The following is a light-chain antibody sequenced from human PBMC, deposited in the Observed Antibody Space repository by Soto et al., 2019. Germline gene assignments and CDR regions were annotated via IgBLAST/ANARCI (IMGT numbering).Light chain of an antibody. CDR3: QQYGSSPGLFT. CDR1: QSVISTY. J-gene: IGKJ3*01. CDR2: DAS. V-gene: IGKV3-20*01. Sequence: EIVLTQSPGTLSLSPGERATLSCRASQSVISTYLAWYQQKPGQAPRLLIYDASRRATGIPDRFSGSGSGTDCTLNISRLEPEDFAGYYCQQYGSSPGLFTFGPGTKVDIK.